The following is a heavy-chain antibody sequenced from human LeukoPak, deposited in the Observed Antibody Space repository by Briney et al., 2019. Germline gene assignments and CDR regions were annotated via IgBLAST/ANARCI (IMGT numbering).Heavy chain of an antibody. CDR2: IYYSGST. J-gene: IGHJ6*03. Sequence: SETLSLTCTVYGDSINSYYWRWIRQPPGKGLEWIGYIYYSGSTNYNPSLKSRVTISVDTSKNQFSLKLSSVTAADTAVYYCARKKDYMDVWGKGTTVTVSS. CDR3: ARKKDYMDV. CDR1: GDSINSYY. V-gene: IGHV4-59*08.